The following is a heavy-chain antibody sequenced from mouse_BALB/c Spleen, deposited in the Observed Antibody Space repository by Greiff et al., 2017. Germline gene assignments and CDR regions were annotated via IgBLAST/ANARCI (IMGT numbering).Heavy chain of an antibody. J-gene: IGHJ1*01. Sequence: VQLVESGPGLVQPSQSLSITCTVSGFSLTSYGVHWVRQSPGKGLEWLGVIWSGGSTDYNAAFISRLSISKDNSKSQVFFKMNSLQANDTAIYYCASTVVATEDWYFDVWGAGTTVTVSS. CDR3: ASTVVATEDWYFDV. V-gene: IGHV2-2*02. D-gene: IGHD1-1*01. CDR2: IWSGGST. CDR1: GFSLTSYG.